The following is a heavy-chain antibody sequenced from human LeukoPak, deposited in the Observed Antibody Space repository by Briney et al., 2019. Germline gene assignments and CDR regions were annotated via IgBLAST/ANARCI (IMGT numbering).Heavy chain of an antibody. D-gene: IGHD3-9*01. CDR2: IYYSGST. CDR3: ARGLPNYDILTGYRGYYFDY. CDR1: GGSISSYY. J-gene: IGHJ4*02. V-gene: IGHV4-59*01. Sequence: SETLSLTCTVSGGSISSYYWSWIRQPPGKGLEWIGYIYYSGSTNYNPSLKSRVTISVDPSKNQFSLKLSSVTAAGTAVYYCARGLPNYDILTGYRGYYFDYWGQGTLVTVSS.